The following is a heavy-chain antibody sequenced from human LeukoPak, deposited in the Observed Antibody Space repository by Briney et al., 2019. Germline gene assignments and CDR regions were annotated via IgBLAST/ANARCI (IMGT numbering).Heavy chain of an antibody. Sequence: SETLSLTCTVSGGSISSSSYYWGWIRPPPGKGLEWIGSIYYSGSTYYNPSLKSRVTISVDTSKNQFSLKLSSVTAADTAVYYCARLPKRRYCSSTSCYYDAFDIWGQGTMVTVSS. CDR3: ARLPKRRYCSSTSCYYDAFDI. J-gene: IGHJ3*02. V-gene: IGHV4-39*01. CDR2: IYYSGST. CDR1: GGSISSSSYY. D-gene: IGHD2-2*01.